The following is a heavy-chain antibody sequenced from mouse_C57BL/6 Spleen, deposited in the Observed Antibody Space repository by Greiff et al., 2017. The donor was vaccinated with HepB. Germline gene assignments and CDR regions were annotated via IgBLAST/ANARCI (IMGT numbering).Heavy chain of an antibody. Sequence: VMLVESDAELVKPGASVKISCKVSGYTFTDYTIHWMKQRPEQGLEWIGYIYPRDGSTKYNEKFKGKATLTADKSSSTAYMQLNSLTSEDSAVYFCAREGSSYEDAMDYWGQGTSVTVSS. CDR3: AREGSSYEDAMDY. J-gene: IGHJ4*01. CDR1: GYTFTDYT. CDR2: IYPRDGST. V-gene: IGHV1-78*01. D-gene: IGHD1-1*01.